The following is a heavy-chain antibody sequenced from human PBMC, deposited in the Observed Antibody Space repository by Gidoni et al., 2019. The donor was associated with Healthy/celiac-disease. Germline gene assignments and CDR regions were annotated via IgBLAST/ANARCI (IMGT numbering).Heavy chain of an antibody. Sequence: QVQQQQSGPGLVKPSQTLSITCAISGDSVSSNSAAWHWIRQSPSRGLEWRGMTYYRSKCYNDYEVSVKSRLTINPDTSKNQFSLQLNSVTPEDTAVYYCARTLRLGELSLRNNWFDPWGQGTLVTVSS. V-gene: IGHV6-1*01. J-gene: IGHJ5*02. CDR3: ARTLRLGELSLRNNWFDP. CDR2: TYYRSKCYN. D-gene: IGHD3-16*02. CDR1: GDSVSSNSAA.